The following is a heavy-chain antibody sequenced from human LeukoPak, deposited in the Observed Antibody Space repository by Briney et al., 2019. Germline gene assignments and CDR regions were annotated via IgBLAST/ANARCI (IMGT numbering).Heavy chain of an antibody. D-gene: IGHD5-24*01. CDR2: VSAANNP. J-gene: IGHJ4*02. Sequence: VASVKVSCKTSGYIFTSHHIHWMRQAPGQGLELLGWVSAANNPEYSQKFQGRVVITRDASATTSYLELNSLRSEDTAVYYCAMSVEMPPIPSFDYWGQGTLVTVSS. V-gene: IGHV1-3*01. CDR1: GYIFTSHH. CDR3: AMSVEMPPIPSFDY.